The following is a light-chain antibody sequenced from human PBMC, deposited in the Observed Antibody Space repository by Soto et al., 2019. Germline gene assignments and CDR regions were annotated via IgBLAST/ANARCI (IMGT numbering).Light chain of an antibody. V-gene: IGKV3-20*01. Sequence: IVLTQSPGTLSLSPGERATPSCWASQSVSSSYFACNQQKPEQATRLPMCDASSRASCIPDRFSGSGSGTDFTLTISRLEPDDVPVYYCQQYCSSSTFGQGTKVDIK. CDR3: QQYCSSST. J-gene: IGKJ1*01. CDR2: DAS. CDR1: QSVSSSY.